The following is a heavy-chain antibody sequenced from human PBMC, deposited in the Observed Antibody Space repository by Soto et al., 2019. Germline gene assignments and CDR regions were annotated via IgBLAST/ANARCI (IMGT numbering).Heavy chain of an antibody. CDR2: IYHSGHT. Sequence: SETLSLTCNVSGGSITNNNWWSWVRQPPGKGLEWIGAIYHSGHTNFNPSLKSRATLSLDYSENQFSLKLTSATAADTAIYYCASIAYSASGFDYWGQGTLVTVSS. CDR1: GGSITNNNW. CDR3: ASIAYSASGFDY. D-gene: IGHD1-26*01. V-gene: IGHV4-4*02. J-gene: IGHJ4*02.